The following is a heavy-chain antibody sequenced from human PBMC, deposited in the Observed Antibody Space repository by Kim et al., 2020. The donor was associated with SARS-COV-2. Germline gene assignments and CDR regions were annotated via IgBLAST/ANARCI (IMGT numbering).Heavy chain of an antibody. V-gene: IGHV3-15*05. CDR2: LKSEGKGGTA. D-gene: IGHD3-22*01. CDR3: TKTFHSYSSYDY. J-gene: IGHJ4*02. Sequence: GGSLRLSCAASGFTFSTSWMGWVRQSPGKGLEWVARLKSEGKGGTADYAAPGKGRFTISRDNSQNTLHLYMNSLRVEDTSDYYCTKTFHSYSSYDYLGQG. CDR1: GFTFSTSW.